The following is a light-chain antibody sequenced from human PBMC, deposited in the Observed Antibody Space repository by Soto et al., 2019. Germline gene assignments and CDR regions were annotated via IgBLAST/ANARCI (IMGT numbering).Light chain of an antibody. CDR1: QNVHSNY. V-gene: IGKV3-11*01. J-gene: IGKJ5*01. CDR3: QQRSNWPPIT. CDR2: DAS. Sequence: EVVLTQSPAALSVSPGERATLSCRASQNVHSNYLAWSQQKPGQAPRLLIYDASNRATGIPARFSGSGSGTDFTLTISSLEPEDFAVYYCQQRSNWPPITFGQGTRLEIK.